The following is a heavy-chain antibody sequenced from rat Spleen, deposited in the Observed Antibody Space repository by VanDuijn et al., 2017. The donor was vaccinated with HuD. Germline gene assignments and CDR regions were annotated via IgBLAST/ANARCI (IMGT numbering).Heavy chain of an antibody. V-gene: IGHV5-29*01. CDR1: GFTFSDCG. J-gene: IGHJ3*01. Sequence: EVQLVESGGGLVQPGRSLKLSCAASGFTFSDCGMAWVRQAPTKGLEWVATISYDGSSTYYRDSVKGRFTISRDNAKSTLYLQMDSLRSEDTATYYCARQGYGYNPNWFAYWGQGTLVTVSS. D-gene: IGHD1-9*01. CDR3: ARQGYGYNPNWFAY. CDR2: ISYDGSST.